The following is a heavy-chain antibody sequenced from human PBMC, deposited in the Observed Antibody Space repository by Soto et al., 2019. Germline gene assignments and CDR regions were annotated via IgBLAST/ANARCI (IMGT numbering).Heavy chain of an antibody. V-gene: IGHV4-4*02. CDR3: AMKGPSDESPFQS. CDR1: SVSMNSSNW. CDR2: IYHTVNT. J-gene: IGHJ4*02. D-gene: IGHD3-10*01. Sequence: QVQLQESGPGLVKPSGTLSLTCGGSSVSMNSSNWWSWVRQAPGQGLEWIGEIYHTVNTNANWSLKSRVTLSVDRSKNQFSLKLASVTAADTAIYFCAMKGPSDESPFQSWGQGILVTVSS.